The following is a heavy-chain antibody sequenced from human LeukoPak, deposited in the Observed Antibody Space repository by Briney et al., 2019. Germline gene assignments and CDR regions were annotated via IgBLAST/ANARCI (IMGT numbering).Heavy chain of an antibody. V-gene: IGHV1-46*01. CDR3: AREITMVRGVLN. CDR2: ISPSGGST. D-gene: IGHD3-10*01. Sequence: ASVKVSCEASGYTFTSYYMHWVRQAPGQGLEWMGIISPSGGSTSYAQKFQGRVTMTRDTSTSTVYMELSSLRSEDTAVYYCAREITMVRGVLNWGQGTLVTVSS. CDR1: GYTFTSYY. J-gene: IGHJ4*02.